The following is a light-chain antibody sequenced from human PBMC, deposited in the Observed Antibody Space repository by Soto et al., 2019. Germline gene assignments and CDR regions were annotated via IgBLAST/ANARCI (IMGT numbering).Light chain of an antibody. CDR1: QSLSSSH. CDR2: DAA. V-gene: IGKV3-20*01. CDR3: QHLSA. Sequence: EIVLTQSPGTLSLSPGERASLSCRASQSLSSSHLIWYQQKPGQAPRLLIYDAASRATGITDMFSGGGSGTDFTLTISRLEPEEFAVYYCQHLSAFGQGTKVEIK. J-gene: IGKJ1*01.